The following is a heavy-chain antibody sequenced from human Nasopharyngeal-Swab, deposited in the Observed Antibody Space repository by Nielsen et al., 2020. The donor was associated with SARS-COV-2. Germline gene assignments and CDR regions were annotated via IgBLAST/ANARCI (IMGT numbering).Heavy chain of an antibody. J-gene: IGHJ5*02. V-gene: IGHV3-23*01. CDR2: INNRGDDT. CDR3: VKDLAYDEVS. Sequence: GESLKISCAASGFTFSNYAMSWVRQAPGKGLEWVSTINNRGDDTHYVDSGRGRFTVSRDNSKNTLYLQMNSLRGEDTAIYYCVKDLAYDEVSWGQGTLVTVSS. D-gene: IGHD5-12*01. CDR1: GFTFSNYA.